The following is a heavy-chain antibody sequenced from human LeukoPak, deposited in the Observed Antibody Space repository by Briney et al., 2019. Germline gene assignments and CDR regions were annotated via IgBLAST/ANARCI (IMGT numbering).Heavy chain of an antibody. CDR1: GGSISSSSYY. D-gene: IGHD1-26*01. CDR3: AKSGGYGLIDY. Sequence: SETLSLTCTVSGGSISSSSYYWGWIRQPPGKGLEWIGSIYYSGSTYYNPSLKSRVTISVDTSKDQFSLKLNSVTAADTAMYYCAKSGGYGLIDYWGQGTRVTVSS. V-gene: IGHV4-39*07. CDR2: IYYSGST. J-gene: IGHJ4*02.